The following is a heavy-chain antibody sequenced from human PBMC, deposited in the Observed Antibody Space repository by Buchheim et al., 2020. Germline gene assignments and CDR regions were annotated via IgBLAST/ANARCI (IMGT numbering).Heavy chain of an antibody. CDR3: ARDSPSGCNWFDP. J-gene: IGHJ5*02. CDR1: GGSFSGYY. D-gene: IGHD3-22*01. CDR2: INHSGST. Sequence: QVQLQQWGAGLLKPSETLSLTCAVYGGSFSGYYWSWIRQPPGKGLEWIGEINHSGSTNYNPSLKSRVTISVDTSKNQLSLKLSSVTAADTAVYYCARDSPSGCNWFDPWGQGTL. V-gene: IGHV4-34*01.